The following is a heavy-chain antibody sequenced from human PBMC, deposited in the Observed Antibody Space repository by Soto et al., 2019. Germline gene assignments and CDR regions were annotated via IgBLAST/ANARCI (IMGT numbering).Heavy chain of an antibody. CDR1: GGTFSSYA. V-gene: IGHV1-69*12. Sequence: QVQLVQSGAEVKKPGSSVKVSCKASGGTFSSYAISWVRQAPGQGLEWMGGIIPIFGTANYAQKFQGRVTITADEYTSTAYMELSSLRSEDTAVYYCARIAYCSGGSCYGPSYYYYGMDVWGQGTTVTVSS. J-gene: IGHJ6*02. CDR2: IIPIFGTA. D-gene: IGHD2-15*01. CDR3: ARIAYCSGGSCYGPSYYYYGMDV.